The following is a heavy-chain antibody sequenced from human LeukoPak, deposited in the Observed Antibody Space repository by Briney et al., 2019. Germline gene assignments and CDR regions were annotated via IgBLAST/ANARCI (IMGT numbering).Heavy chain of an antibody. Sequence: GASAKVSCKASGYTFTSYDINWVRQATGQGLEWMGWMNPNSGNTGYAQEFQGRVTMTRDTSISTAYMELSSLRSEDTAVYYCARGIFGVYYFDYWGQGTLVTVSS. CDR1: GYTFTSYD. CDR3: ARGIFGVYYFDY. D-gene: IGHD3-3*01. V-gene: IGHV1-8*01. J-gene: IGHJ4*02. CDR2: MNPNSGNT.